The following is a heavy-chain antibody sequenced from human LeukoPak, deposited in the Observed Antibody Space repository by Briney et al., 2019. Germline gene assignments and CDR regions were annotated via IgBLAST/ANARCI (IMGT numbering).Heavy chain of an antibody. CDR3: ARSSIAARPFDY. D-gene: IGHD6-6*01. Sequence: GGSLRLSCAASGFTFSSYSMNWVRQAPGKGLEWVSSISSSSSYIYYADSVKGRLTISRDNAKNSLYLQMNSLRAEDTAVYYCARSSIAARPFDYWGQGTLVTLSS. CDR2: ISSSSSYI. V-gene: IGHV3-21*01. CDR1: GFTFSSYS. J-gene: IGHJ4*02.